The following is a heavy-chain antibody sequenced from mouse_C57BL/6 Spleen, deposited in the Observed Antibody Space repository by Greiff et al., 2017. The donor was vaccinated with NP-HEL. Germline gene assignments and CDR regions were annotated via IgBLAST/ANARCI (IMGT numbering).Heavy chain of an antibody. CDR2: INPYNGDT. Sequence: VQLQQSGPELVKPGDSVKISCKASGYSFTGYFMNWVMQSHGKSLEWIGRINPYNGDTFYNQKFKGKATLTVDKSSSTAHMELRSLTSEDSAVYYCARLITTVVANAMDYWGQGTSVTVSS. J-gene: IGHJ4*01. D-gene: IGHD1-1*01. V-gene: IGHV1-20*01. CDR1: GYSFTGYF. CDR3: ARLITTVVANAMDY.